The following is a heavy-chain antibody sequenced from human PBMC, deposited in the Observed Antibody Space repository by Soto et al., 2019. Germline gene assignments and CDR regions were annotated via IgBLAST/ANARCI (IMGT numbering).Heavy chain of an antibody. D-gene: IGHD5-18*01. J-gene: IGHJ4*02. V-gene: IGHV3-30*03. CDR3: VSDRGYGHASVPYS. CDR1: GFAFSSYG. CDR2: ISYDGSLQ. Sequence: QAPLVESGGGVVQPGRSLRLSCAASGFAFSSYGMHWVRQAPGTGLEWVAVISYDGSLQHYADSVKGRFSISRDNYKNMVLLQISSLRAEDTAVYYCVSDRGYGHASVPYSWGQGTLVSVSS.